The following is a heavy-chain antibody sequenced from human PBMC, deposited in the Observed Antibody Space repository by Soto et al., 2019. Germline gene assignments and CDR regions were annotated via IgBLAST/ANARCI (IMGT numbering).Heavy chain of an antibody. D-gene: IGHD6-19*01. CDR2: ISYSGST. CDR1: GVSVSSASYY. J-gene: IGHJ4*02. Sequence: QVQLQESGPGLVRPSETLSLTCTVSGVSVSSASYYWDWIRLPPGQGLEWIGYISYSGSTDYNPTLKSRVTISADTSKNQFSLRLSSVTAADTAMYFCARGRYDSGWFDFWGQGTPFTVSS. V-gene: IGHV4-61*01. CDR3: ARGRYDSGWFDF.